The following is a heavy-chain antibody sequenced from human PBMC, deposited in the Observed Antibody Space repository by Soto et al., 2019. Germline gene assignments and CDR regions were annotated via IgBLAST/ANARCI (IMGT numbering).Heavy chain of an antibody. J-gene: IGHJ4*02. V-gene: IGHV4-59*08. CDR2: IYYSGST. CDR3: ARAGGSPAAALDLDY. D-gene: IGHD6-13*01. Sequence: PSETLSLTCTVSGASISSYYWSWIRQPPGKGLEWIGYIYYSGSTNYNPSLKSRVTISLDTSKNQFSLKLNSVTAADTAVYYCARAGGSPAAALDLDYWGQGTLVTVSS. CDR1: GASISSYY.